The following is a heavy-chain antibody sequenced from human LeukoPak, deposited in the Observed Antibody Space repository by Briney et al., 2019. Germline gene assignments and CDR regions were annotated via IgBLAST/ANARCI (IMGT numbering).Heavy chain of an antibody. CDR2: ISGSGGST. CDR1: GFSVNNLY. D-gene: IGHD3-10*01. V-gene: IGHV3-23*01. J-gene: IGHJ4*02. Sequence: GGSLRLSCAASGFSVNNLYMSWVRQAPGKGLEWVSAISGSGGSTYYADSVKGRFTISRDNSKNTLYLQMNSLRAEDTAVYYCAKGFGEPPPAWYDYWGQGTLVTVSS. CDR3: AKGFGEPPPAWYDY.